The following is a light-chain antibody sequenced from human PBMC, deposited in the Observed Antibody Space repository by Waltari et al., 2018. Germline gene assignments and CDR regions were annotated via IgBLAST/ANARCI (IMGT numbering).Light chain of an antibody. J-gene: IGLJ2*01. CDR1: XSNIGSNT. V-gene: IGLV1-44*01. CDR3: AAWDDSLNGL. Sequence: QSVLTQPPSASGTPGQRVTISCSGSXSNIGSNTVNWYQQLPGTAPKLLIYSNNQRPSGVPDRFSGSKSGTSASLAISGLQSEDEADYYCAAWDDSLNGLFXGGTKLTVL. CDR2: SNN.